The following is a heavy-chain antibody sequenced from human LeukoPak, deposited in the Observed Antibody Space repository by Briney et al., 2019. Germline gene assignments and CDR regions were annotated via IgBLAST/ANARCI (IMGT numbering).Heavy chain of an antibody. CDR3: AAIAVAANFDY. D-gene: IGHD6-19*01. J-gene: IGHJ4*02. CDR2: ISYDGSNK. V-gene: IGHV3-30*03. CDR1: GFTFSNYG. Sequence: PGGSLRLSCAASGFTFSNYGMHWVRQAPGKGLEWVAVISYDGSNKHYADSVKGRFTISRDNSENTLYLQMNSLRAEDTAVYYCAAIAVAANFDYWGQGTLVTVSS.